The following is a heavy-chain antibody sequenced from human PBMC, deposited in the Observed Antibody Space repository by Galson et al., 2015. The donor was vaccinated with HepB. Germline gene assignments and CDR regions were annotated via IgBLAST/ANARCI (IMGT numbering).Heavy chain of an antibody. CDR1: GFTFSSYG. CDR3: ASISFLYDSSGYYSSEYFQH. D-gene: IGHD3-22*01. CDR2: IRYDGSNK. Sequence: SLRLSCAASGFTFSSYGMHWVRQAPGKGLEWVAFIRYDGSNKYYADSVKGRFTISRDNAKNSLYLQMNSLRDEDTAVYYCASISFLYDSSGYYSSEYFQHWGQGTLVTVSS. V-gene: IGHV3-30*02. J-gene: IGHJ1*01.